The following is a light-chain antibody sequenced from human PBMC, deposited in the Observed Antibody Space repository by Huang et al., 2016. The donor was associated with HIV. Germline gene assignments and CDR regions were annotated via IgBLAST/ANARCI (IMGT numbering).Light chain of an antibody. CDR3: QQYNNWPYT. Sequence: DTVMTQTPDTLSVSPGARATLSCRASQSVGSKLAWFQQKPGQAPRLLIHGASTRATGIPARFSGSGSGTEFTLTISSLQSEDFAVYYCQQYNNWPYTFGQGTKLEIK. CDR2: GAS. J-gene: IGKJ2*01. CDR1: QSVGSK. V-gene: IGKV3-15*01.